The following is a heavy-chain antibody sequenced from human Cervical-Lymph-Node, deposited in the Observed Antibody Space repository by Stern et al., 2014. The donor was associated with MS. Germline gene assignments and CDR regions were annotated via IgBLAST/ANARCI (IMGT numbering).Heavy chain of an antibody. D-gene: IGHD2-15*01. CDR2: INPSGAT. J-gene: IGHJ6*02. CDR3: AVRYCSGGRCYSVPDV. CDR1: EYTHNNYL. V-gene: IGHV1-46*02. Sequence: QVQLVESGSEVKQPGASAKVSCKASEYTHNNYLIHWVRQAPGQRPDSMGLINPSGATNYAQKVQDRVTMTTDASTSTFYMELSRLRSEDTAVYYCAVRYCSGGRCYSVPDVWGQGTTVIVSS.